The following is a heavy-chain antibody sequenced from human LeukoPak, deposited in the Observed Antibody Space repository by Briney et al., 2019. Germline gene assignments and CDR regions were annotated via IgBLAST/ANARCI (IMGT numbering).Heavy chain of an antibody. V-gene: IGHV1-69*05. Sequence: SVKVSCKASGGTFSSYAISWVRQAPGQGLEWMGGIIPIFGTANYAQKFQGRVTITTDESTSTAYMELSSLRSEDTAVYYCARDGAAKYQLLTPDAFDIWGQGTMVTVSS. CDR2: IIPIFGTA. CDR1: GGTFSSYA. CDR3: ARDGAAKYQLLTPDAFDI. J-gene: IGHJ3*02. D-gene: IGHD2-2*01.